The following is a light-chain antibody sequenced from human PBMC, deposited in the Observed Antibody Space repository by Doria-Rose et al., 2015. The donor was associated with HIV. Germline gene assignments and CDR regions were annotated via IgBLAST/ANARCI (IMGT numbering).Light chain of an antibody. CDR3: HQYGTSWT. J-gene: IGKJ1*01. Sequence: TQSPGTLSLSPGERATLSCRASLCFSSTYLAGYRQKPGQAPSLLIYDGSARATGIPDRFSASGSGTDFTLTINRLEPEDFALYYCHQYGTSWTFGQGTKVEI. CDR1: LCFSSTY. CDR2: DGS. V-gene: IGKV3-20*01.